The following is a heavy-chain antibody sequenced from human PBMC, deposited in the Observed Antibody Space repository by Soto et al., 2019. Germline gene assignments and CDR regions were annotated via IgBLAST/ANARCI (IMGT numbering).Heavy chain of an antibody. CDR3: ASNEYSTTFYYYGMDV. CDR1: GGTFSSYA. V-gene: IGHV1-69*01. J-gene: IGHJ6*02. Sequence: QVQLVQSGAEVKKPGSSVKVSCKASGGTFSSYAITWLRQAPGQGLEWMGRIIPIFGTANYNQKCQGRVTITADESTSTVYMELSSLRSEDTDVYYCASNEYSTTFYYYGMDVWGQGTTVTVSS. D-gene: IGHD6-6*01. CDR2: IIPIFGTA.